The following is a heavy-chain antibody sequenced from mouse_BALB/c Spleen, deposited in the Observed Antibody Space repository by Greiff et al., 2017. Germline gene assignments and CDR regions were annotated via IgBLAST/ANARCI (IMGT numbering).Heavy chain of an antibody. Sequence: VQLQQSGPGLVKPSQSLSLTCTVTGYSITSDYAWNWIRQFPGNKLEWMGYISYSGSTSYNPSLKSRISITRDTSKNQFFLQLNSVTTEDTATYYCARSLIPRYGNYLAWFAYWGQGTLVTVSA. V-gene: IGHV3-2*02. J-gene: IGHJ3*01. CDR2: ISYSGST. D-gene: IGHD2-1*01. CDR3: ARSLIPRYGNYLAWFAY. CDR1: GYSITSDYA.